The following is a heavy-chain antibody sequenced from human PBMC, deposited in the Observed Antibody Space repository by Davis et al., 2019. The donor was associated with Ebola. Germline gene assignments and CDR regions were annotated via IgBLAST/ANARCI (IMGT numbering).Heavy chain of an antibody. CDR2: IDPSDSST. D-gene: IGHD3-10*01. V-gene: IGHV5-10-1*01. J-gene: IGHJ4*02. CDR1: GYTFTRYW. CDR3: ATTYGGGSIDY. Sequence: AEALKLSCKASGYTFTRYWINWVRQMPGEGLGWVGRIDPSDSSTKYKPSFEGHVAISADTSTGTAYLQWSSLQASDTAMYFCATTYGGGSIDYWGQGTRVIVSS.